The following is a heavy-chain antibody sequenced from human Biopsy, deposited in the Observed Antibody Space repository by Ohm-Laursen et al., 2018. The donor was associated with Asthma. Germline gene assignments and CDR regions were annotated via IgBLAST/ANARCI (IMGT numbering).Heavy chain of an antibody. CDR1: GDSIDSGVYS. D-gene: IGHD2-21*02. V-gene: IGHV4-30-2*06. CDR2: IYRNGDT. CDR3: ARGWSCGGDCYSLDY. Sequence: TLSLTCGVSGDSIDSGVYSWTWIRQSPGGGLEWIGYIYRNGDTYYNPPLKNRVTISIDRSKNQFYLRLRSVTAADTAVYYCARGWSCGGDCYSLDYWGQGTLVTGSS. J-gene: IGHJ4*02.